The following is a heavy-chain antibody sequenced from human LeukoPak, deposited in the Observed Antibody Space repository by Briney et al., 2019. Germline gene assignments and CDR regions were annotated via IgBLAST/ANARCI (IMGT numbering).Heavy chain of an antibody. CDR3: ARGVYSSGYFDY. Sequence: AETLSLTCAVYGGSFSGYYWSWIRQPPGKGLEWIGEINHSGSTNYNPSLKKRVTISVDTSKNQFSLKLSSVTAADTAVYYCARGVYSSGYFDYWGQGTLVAVSS. V-gene: IGHV4-34*01. J-gene: IGHJ4*02. CDR2: INHSGST. D-gene: IGHD6-19*01. CDR1: GGSFSGYY.